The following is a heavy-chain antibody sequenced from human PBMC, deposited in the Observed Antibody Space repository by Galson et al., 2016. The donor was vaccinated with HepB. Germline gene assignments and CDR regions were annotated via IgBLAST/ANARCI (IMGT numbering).Heavy chain of an antibody. Sequence: LSLTCTVSGASISSSSYYWGWIRQPPGRGLDWIATIYYTGSTHYSPSLQSRVTISADSSRNQFSLRLSAVTAADTAVYYCARYLSGSYYYPMDVWGQGTTATISS. J-gene: IGHJ6*02. CDR3: ARYLSGSYYYPMDV. CDR1: GASISSSSYY. CDR2: IYYTGST. V-gene: IGHV4-39*01. D-gene: IGHD5-12*01.